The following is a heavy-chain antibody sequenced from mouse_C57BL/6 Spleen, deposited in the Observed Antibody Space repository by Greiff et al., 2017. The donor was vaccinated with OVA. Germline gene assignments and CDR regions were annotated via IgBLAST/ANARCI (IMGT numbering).Heavy chain of an antibody. Sequence: EVHLVESEGGLVQPGRSMKLSCTASGFTFSDYYMAWVRQVPEKGLEWVANINYDGSSTYYLDSLKSRFIISRDNAKNILYLQMSSLKSEDTATYYCARDRNYYGNYVAMDYWGQGTSVTVSS. CDR3: ARDRNYYGNYVAMDY. D-gene: IGHD2-1*01. J-gene: IGHJ4*01. V-gene: IGHV5-16*01. CDR2: INYDGSST. CDR1: GFTFSDYY.